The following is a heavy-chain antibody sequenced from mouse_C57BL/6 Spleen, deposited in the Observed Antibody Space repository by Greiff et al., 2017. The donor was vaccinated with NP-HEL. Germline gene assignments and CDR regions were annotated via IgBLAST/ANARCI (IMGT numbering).Heavy chain of an antibody. J-gene: IGHJ1*03. CDR1: GYAFSSSW. Sequence: QVQLQQSGPELVKPGASVKISCKASGYAFSSSWMNWVKQRPGQGLEWIGRIYPGDGDTNYNGKFKGKATLTADKSSSTAYMQLSSLTSEDSAVYFCARRGVFYSGYFDVWGTGTTVTVSS. CDR2: IYPGDGDT. CDR3: ARRGVFYSGYFDV. V-gene: IGHV1-82*01. D-gene: IGHD1-1*01.